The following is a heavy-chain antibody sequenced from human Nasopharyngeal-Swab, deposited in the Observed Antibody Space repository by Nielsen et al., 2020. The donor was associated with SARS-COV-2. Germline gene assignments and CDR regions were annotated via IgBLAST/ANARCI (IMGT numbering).Heavy chain of an antibody. CDR1: GFTFSSYA. J-gene: IGHJ4*02. CDR2: ISGSGGST. CDR3: AEEGGSSWYEVDH. D-gene: IGHD6-13*01. V-gene: IGHV3-23*01. Sequence: GESLKISCAASGFTFSSYAMSWVRQAPGKGLEWVSAISGSGGSTYYADSVKGRFTISRDNSKNTLFLQMNSLRAEDTAVYYCAEEGGSSWYEVDHWGQGTLVTVSS.